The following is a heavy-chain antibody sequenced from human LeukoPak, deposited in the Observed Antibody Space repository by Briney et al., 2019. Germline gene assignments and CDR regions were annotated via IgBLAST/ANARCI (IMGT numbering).Heavy chain of an antibody. CDR1: GFIFSSYG. Sequence: PGGSLRLSCAASGFIFSSYGMHWVRQAPGEGLEWVAVISYDGSNKNYADSVKGRFTISRDNSKNTLYLQMNSLRAEDTAVYYCAKVQQYDFWSGYSRWFDPWGQGTLVTVSS. CDR2: ISYDGSNK. V-gene: IGHV3-30*18. CDR3: AKVQQYDFWSGYSRWFDP. D-gene: IGHD3-3*01. J-gene: IGHJ5*02.